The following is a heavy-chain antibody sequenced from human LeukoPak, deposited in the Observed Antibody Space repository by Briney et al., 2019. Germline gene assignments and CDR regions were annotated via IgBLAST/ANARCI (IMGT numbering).Heavy chain of an antibody. CDR3: ARRGCGDFWGCNWFDP. CDR2: IYPGDSDT. V-gene: IGHV5-51*01. D-gene: IGHD3-3*01. CDR1: GYRFSNYW. J-gene: IGHJ5*02. Sequence: GESLKISCKGSGYRFSNYWIGWVRQMPGKGLEWMGIIYPGDSDTRYSPSFQGQVTISADKSISTAYLQWSSLKASDTAMYYCARRGCGDFWGCNWFDPWGQGTLVTVSS.